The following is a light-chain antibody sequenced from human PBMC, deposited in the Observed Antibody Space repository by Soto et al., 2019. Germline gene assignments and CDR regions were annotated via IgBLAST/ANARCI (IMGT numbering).Light chain of an antibody. V-gene: IGKV1-33*01. J-gene: IGKJ5*01. CDR2: VAS. CDR1: QDIGKN. Sequence: DFQMTQSPSSLSVSVGDRVTITCQASQDIGKNLNWYQQKPGKAPKLLIYVASNLETGVPSRFSGSGSGTDFTFTISRLQPEDIATYYCQHYDNLPSVTFGQGTRLET. CDR3: QHYDNLPSVT.